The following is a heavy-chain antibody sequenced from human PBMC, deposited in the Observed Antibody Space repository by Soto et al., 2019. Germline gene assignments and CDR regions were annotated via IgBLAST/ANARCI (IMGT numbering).Heavy chain of an antibody. CDR3: LYDSSGYYYLPLDY. CDR1: GETFSSYP. J-gene: IGHJ4*02. Sequence: SVKVSRKASGETFSSYPISWVRQAPGQGLEWMGGIIPIFGTANYAQKFQGRVTITADESTSTAYMELSSLRSEDTAVYYCLYDSSGYYYLPLDYWGQGTLVTVSS. CDR2: IIPIFGTA. D-gene: IGHD3-22*01. V-gene: IGHV1-69*13.